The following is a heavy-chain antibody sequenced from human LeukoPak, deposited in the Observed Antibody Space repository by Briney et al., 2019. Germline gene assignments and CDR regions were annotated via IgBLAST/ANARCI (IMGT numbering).Heavy chain of an antibody. Sequence: ASVKVSCKASGYTFTGYYMHWVRQAPGQGLEWMGWINPNSGGTNYAQKFQGRVTMTRDTSISTAYMELSRLRSDDTAVYYCARVNCGSTSCYAWFDPWGQGTLATVSS. CDR1: GYTFTGYY. D-gene: IGHD2-2*01. CDR3: ARVNCGSTSCYAWFDP. V-gene: IGHV1-2*02. CDR2: INPNSGGT. J-gene: IGHJ5*02.